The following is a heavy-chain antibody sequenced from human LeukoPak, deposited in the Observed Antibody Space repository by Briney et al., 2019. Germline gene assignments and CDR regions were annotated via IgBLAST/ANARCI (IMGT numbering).Heavy chain of an antibody. CDR3: ARGAKFCSGDSCYSPFDY. CDR2: INPKSDGT. Sequence: ASVKVSCKASGYTFSDHYMHWVRRAPGQGLEWMGWINPKSDGTNFAQKFLDRVTMTRDTSISTAYMELSRLRSDDTAVYYCARGAKFCSGDSCYSPFDYWGQGTLVTVSS. CDR1: GYTFSDHY. D-gene: IGHD2-15*01. V-gene: IGHV1-2*02. J-gene: IGHJ4*02.